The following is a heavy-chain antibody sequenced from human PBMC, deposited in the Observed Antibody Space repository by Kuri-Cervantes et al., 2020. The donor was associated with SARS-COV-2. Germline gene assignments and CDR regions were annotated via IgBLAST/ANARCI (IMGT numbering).Heavy chain of an antibody. D-gene: IGHD2-2*01. V-gene: IGHV4-30-2*01. J-gene: IGHJ6*02. CDR3: ARELVVPAATGYYYYGMDD. Sequence: SQTLSHTCADPGGSICSGGYSWSWIRQPPGKGLEWIGYIYHIGSTYYKPSPRSRVTISVDRSKNQFSLTLSSVTAADTAVYYCARELVVPAATGYYYYGMDDWGQGTTVTVSS. CDR2: IYHIGST. CDR1: GGSICSGGYS.